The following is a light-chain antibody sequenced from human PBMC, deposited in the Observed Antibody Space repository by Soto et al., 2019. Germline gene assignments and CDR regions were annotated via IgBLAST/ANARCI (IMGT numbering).Light chain of an antibody. CDR3: GSYAGGNNHYV. V-gene: IGLV2-8*01. Sequence: QSALTQPASASGSPGQSVTISCTGPSTDVGTYIYVSWYQHHPGKAPKLIIYEASKRPSGVPDRFSVSKSGDTASLTVSGLQAEDEADYYCGSYAGGNNHYVFGTGTKLTVL. J-gene: IGLJ1*01. CDR1: STDVGTYIY. CDR2: EAS.